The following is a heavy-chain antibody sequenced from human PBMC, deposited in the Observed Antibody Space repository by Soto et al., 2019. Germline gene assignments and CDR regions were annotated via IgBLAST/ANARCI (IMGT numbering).Heavy chain of an antibody. CDR2: IYPGDSDT. CDR3: ATLLRYFDCFAPDAFDS. J-gene: IGHJ3*02. D-gene: IGHD3-9*01. V-gene: IGHV5-51*01. Sequence: PGESLKISCKDSGFSFASSWIGWVRQMPGKGLEWMGVIYPGDSDTRYSPSFQGQVTISADKSISTAYLQWSSLKASDTAMYYCATLLRYFDCFAPDAFDSWGQGTMVTVSS. CDR1: GFSFASSW.